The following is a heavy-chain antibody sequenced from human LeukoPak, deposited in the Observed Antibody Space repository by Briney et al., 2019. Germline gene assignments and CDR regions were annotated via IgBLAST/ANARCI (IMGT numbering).Heavy chain of an antibody. D-gene: IGHD6-13*01. Sequence: GGSLRLSCAASGFTFSSYAMSWVRQAPGKGLEWVSAISGSGGSTYYADSVKGRFTISRDNSKNTLYLQMNSLRAEDTAVYYCANDGYSSHYFDYWGQGTLVTVSS. V-gene: IGHV3-23*01. CDR2: ISGSGGST. J-gene: IGHJ4*02. CDR3: ANDGYSSHYFDY. CDR1: GFTFSSYA.